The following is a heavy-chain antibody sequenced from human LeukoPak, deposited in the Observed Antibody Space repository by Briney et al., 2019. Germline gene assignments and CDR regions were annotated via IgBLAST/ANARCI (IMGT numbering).Heavy chain of an antibody. CDR3: AGHHPTVVRGVTQYYFDY. D-gene: IGHD3-10*01. Sequence: PSETLSLTCTVSGGSIRNYYWTWIRQPPGKGLEYIGNIFYSGGTNYNPSLKSRVTISVDTSKNQFSLMLSSVTAADTAVYYCAGHHPTVVRGVTQYYFDYWGQGTLVTVSS. J-gene: IGHJ4*02. CDR1: GGSIRNYY. V-gene: IGHV4-59*08. CDR2: IFYSGGT.